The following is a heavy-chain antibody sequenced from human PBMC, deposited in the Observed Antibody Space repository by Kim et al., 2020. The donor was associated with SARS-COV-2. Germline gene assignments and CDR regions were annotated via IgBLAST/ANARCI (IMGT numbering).Heavy chain of an antibody. J-gene: IGHJ4*02. CDR2: ISDTGNFV. D-gene: IGHD3-16*01. V-gene: IGHV3-11*01. CDR3: ARGGWGSAGVEVFDY. Sequence: GGSLRLSCAASGFTYSDYYMSWIRQAPGKGLEWVSCISDTGNFVRYADSVQGRFTISRDNAKNSLYLQMTSMRAEDTAVYYCARGGWGSAGVEVFDYWGQGTQVTVSS. CDR1: GFTYSDYY.